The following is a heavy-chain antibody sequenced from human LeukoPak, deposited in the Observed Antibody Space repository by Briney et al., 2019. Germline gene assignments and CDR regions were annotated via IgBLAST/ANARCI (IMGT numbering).Heavy chain of an antibody. V-gene: IGHV4-61*09. CDR2: IYTSGST. CDR3: ARILERYYGSGSYYGVFDY. J-gene: IGHJ4*02. D-gene: IGHD3-10*01. Sequence: PSQTLSLTCTVSGGSISSGTYCWSWIRQPAGKGLEWIGHIYTSGSTNYNPSLKSRVTISGDTSKNQFSLKLSSVTAADTAVYYCARILERYYGSGSYYGVFDYWGQGTLVTVSS. CDR1: GGSISSGTYC.